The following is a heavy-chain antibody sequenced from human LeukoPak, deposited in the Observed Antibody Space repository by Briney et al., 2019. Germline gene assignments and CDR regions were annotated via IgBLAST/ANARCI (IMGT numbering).Heavy chain of an antibody. Sequence: AGGSLRLSCAASGFTFSSYAMSWVRQAPGKGLEWVSAISGSGGRTYYADSVKGRFPISRDNPKNTLYLQMNSLRAEDTAVYYCAKAGYDSWSGCWSRFDYWGQGTLVTVSS. CDR3: AKAGYDSWSGCWSRFDY. J-gene: IGHJ4*02. CDR1: GFTFSSYA. CDR2: ISGSGGRT. V-gene: IGHV3-23*01. D-gene: IGHD3-3*01.